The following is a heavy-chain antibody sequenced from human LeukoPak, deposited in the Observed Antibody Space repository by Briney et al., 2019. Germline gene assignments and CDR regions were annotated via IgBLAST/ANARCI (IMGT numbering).Heavy chain of an antibody. CDR1: GGTFSSYA. V-gene: IGHV1-69*05. CDR2: IIPIFGTA. J-gene: IGHJ4*02. D-gene: IGHD6-19*01. Sequence: ASVKVSCKASGGTFSSYAISWVRQAPGQGLEWMGRIIPIFGTANYAQKFQGRVTITTDESTNTAYMELSSLRSEGTAVYYCARGNWDSSGWYYDYWGQGTLVTVSS. CDR3: ARGNWDSSGWYYDY.